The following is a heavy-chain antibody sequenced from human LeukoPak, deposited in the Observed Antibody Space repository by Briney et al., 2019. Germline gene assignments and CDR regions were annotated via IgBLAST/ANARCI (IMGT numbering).Heavy chain of an antibody. CDR1: GYSFTSYW. Sequence: GESLKISCKGSGYSFTSYWISWVRQMPGKGLEWMGRIDPSDSYTNYSPSFQGHVTISADKSISTAYLQWSSLKASDTAMYYCARHVPPLAYCGGDCYREAFDIWGQGTMVTVSS. CDR3: ARHVPPLAYCGGDCYREAFDI. J-gene: IGHJ3*02. D-gene: IGHD2-21*02. CDR2: IDPSDSYT. V-gene: IGHV5-10-1*01.